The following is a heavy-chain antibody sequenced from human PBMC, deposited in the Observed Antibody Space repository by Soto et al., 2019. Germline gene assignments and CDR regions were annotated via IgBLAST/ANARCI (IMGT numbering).Heavy chain of an antibody. V-gene: IGHV3-30-3*01. CDR1: GFTFSSYA. Sequence: QPGGSLRLSCAASGFTFSSYAMHWVRQAPGKGLEWVALISYDGSNKYFGDSVKGRFTISRDNSKNTLYLQMNSLRAEDTAVYYCARDRASSFIGATATLFDYWGQGTLVTVSS. J-gene: IGHJ4*02. CDR2: ISYDGSNK. D-gene: IGHD2-15*01. CDR3: ARDRASSFIGATATLFDY.